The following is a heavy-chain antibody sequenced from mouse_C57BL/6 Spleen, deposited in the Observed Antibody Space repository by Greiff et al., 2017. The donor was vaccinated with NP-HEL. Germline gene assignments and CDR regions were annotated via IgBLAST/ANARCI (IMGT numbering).Heavy chain of an antibody. J-gene: IGHJ2*01. CDR2: INPSNGAT. CDR1: GYTFTGYW. D-gene: IGHD3-2*02. Sequence: QVQLQQPGTELVKPGASVKLSCKTSGYTFTGYWMYWVKQRPGQGLDWIGNINPSNGATNYNEKFKSKVTLTVDKSYSTAYMQLSSLTSEDYAVYYCARDSGYAFDYWGQGTTLTVSS. CDR3: ARDSGYAFDY. V-gene: IGHV1-53*01.